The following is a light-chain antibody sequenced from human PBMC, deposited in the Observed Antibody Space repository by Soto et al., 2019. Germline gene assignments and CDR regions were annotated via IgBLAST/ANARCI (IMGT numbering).Light chain of an antibody. CDR2: WAS. V-gene: IGKV4-1*01. Sequence: DIVMTQSPDSLAVSLGERATINCKSSQSLYNSNNWNYLAWYQQKPGQPPKLLLYWASTRESGVPDRFSGSGSGTDFTLTISSLQAADVAVYYCQQYHSNPSTFGQGTKLEIK. J-gene: IGKJ2*01. CDR3: QQYHSNPST. CDR1: QSLYNSNNWNY.